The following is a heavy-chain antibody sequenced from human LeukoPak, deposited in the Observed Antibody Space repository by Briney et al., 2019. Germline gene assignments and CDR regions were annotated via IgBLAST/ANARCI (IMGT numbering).Heavy chain of an antibody. D-gene: IGHD2-15*01. Sequence: GGSLRLSCAASGFTFSNYDMHWVRQPTGKGLEGVSAIGVPGDTYYPDSVKGRFTISRENARNSLYLQMNSLRAGDTAVYFCARAGTGVSGVVDYWGQGTLVTVSS. CDR1: GFTFSNYD. CDR2: IGVPGDT. V-gene: IGHV3-13*01. CDR3: ARAGTGVSGVVDY. J-gene: IGHJ4*02.